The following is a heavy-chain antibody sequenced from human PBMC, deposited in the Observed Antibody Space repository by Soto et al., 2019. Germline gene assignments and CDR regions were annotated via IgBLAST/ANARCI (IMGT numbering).Heavy chain of an antibody. Sequence: PGGSLRLSCEASGIAFSSSDMHWVRQVSGKSLEWVSAIGRGGDTYYPDSVKGRFTISRENAKSSLYLQMNSLTAGDTAVYFCARELADSVTTAWYFDLWGRGTLVTVSS. CDR1: GIAFSSSD. CDR3: ARELADSVTTAWYFDL. V-gene: IGHV3-13*01. J-gene: IGHJ2*01. CDR2: IGRGGDT. D-gene: IGHD4-17*01.